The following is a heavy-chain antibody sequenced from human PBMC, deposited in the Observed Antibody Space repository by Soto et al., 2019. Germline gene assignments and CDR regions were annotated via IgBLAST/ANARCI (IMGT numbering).Heavy chain of an antibody. CDR3: ATGVGWGFIYSLQY. Sequence: QVQLEQSGAEVKKPGASVRVSCKISGSTLSVFSMHWVRQAPGKGLEWMGGYVPEDGKTIYAPKFQDRVIMTEDTSTDTAYMELSSLRSEDTAVYFCATGVGWGFIYSLQYWGQGTPVTVSS. CDR2: YVPEDGKT. J-gene: IGHJ4*02. D-gene: IGHD1-26*01. CDR1: GSTLSVFS. V-gene: IGHV1-24*01.